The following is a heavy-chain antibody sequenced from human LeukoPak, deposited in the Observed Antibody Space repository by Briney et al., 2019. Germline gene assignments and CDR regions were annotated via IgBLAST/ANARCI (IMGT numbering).Heavy chain of an antibody. D-gene: IGHD3-16*01. Sequence: SETLSLTCTVSGGSISSGDYYWSWLRQPPGKGLEWIGYIYYSGSTYYNPSLKSRVTISVDTSKNQFSLKLSSVTAADTAVYYCARGAYDSLLVDYWGQGTLVTVSS. V-gene: IGHV4-30-4*01. J-gene: IGHJ4*02. CDR1: GGSISSGDYY. CDR3: ARGAYDSLLVDY. CDR2: IYYSGST.